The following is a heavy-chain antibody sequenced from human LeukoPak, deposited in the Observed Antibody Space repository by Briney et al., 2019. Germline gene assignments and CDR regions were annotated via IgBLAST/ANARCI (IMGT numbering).Heavy chain of an antibody. J-gene: IGHJ4*02. CDR3: ARTYDSGWPKRAYYFDY. Sequence: SETLSLTCTVSGGSISSYYWSWIRQPPGKGLERIGYIYYSGSTNYNPSLKSRVTISVDTSKNQFSLKLSSVTAADTAVYYCARTYDSGWPKRAYYFDYWGQGTLVTVSS. V-gene: IGHV4-59*01. CDR2: IYYSGST. D-gene: IGHD6-19*01. CDR1: GGSISSYY.